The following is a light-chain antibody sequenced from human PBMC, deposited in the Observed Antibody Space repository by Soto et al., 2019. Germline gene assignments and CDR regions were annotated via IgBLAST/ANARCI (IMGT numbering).Light chain of an antibody. CDR2: QAS. CDR1: QTISSW. V-gene: IGKV1-5*03. Sequence: DIQMTQSPSTLSGSVGDRVTITCRASQTISSWLAWYQQKPGKAPKLLIYQASTLKSGVPSRFSGSGSGTEFILTNSSLQPDDFATYYCQHYNSYSEAFGQGTKVELK. CDR3: QHYNSYSEA. J-gene: IGKJ1*01.